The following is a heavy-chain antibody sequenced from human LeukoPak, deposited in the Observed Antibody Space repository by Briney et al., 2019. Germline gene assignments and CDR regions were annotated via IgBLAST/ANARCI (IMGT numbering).Heavy chain of an antibody. CDR2: ISYDGSNK. CDR3: AKTDTGNYYGAFDM. CDR1: GFTFSSYA. D-gene: IGHD1-26*01. Sequence: GGSLRLSCAASGFTFSSYAMHWVRQAPGKGLEWVAVISYDGSNKYYADSVKGRFTISRDNSQNTLYLQMNSLRAEDTAVYYCAKTDTGNYYGAFDMWGQGTMVTVSS. V-gene: IGHV3-30-3*01. J-gene: IGHJ3*02.